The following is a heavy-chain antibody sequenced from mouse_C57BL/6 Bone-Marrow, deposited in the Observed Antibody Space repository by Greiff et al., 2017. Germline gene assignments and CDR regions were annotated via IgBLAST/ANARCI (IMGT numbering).Heavy chain of an antibody. V-gene: IGHV1-15*01. J-gene: IGHJ3*01. D-gene: IGHD1-1*02. CDR1: GYTFTDYE. Sequence: QVQLKESGAELVRPGASVTLSCKASGYTFTDYEMHWVKQTPVHGLEWIGAIDPETGGTAYNQKFKGKAILTADKSSSTAYMALRSLTSEDSAVYYFSLWRGFAYWGQGTLVTVSA. CDR3: SLWRGFAY. CDR2: IDPETGGT.